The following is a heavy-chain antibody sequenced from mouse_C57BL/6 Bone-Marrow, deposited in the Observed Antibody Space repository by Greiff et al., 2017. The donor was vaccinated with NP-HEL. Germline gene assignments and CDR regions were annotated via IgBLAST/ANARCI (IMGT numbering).Heavy chain of an antibody. J-gene: IGHJ3*01. V-gene: IGHV14-4*01. CDR1: GFTITDDY. CDR3: TPYYDYDSAWFAY. CDR2: IDPENGDT. Sequence: EVQLQQSGAELVRPGASVKLSCTASGFTITDDYMHWVKQRPEQGLEWIGWIDPENGDTEYASKFQGKATITADTSSNTAYLQLSSLTSEDTAVYYCTPYYDYDSAWFAYWGQGTRVTVSA. D-gene: IGHD2-4*01.